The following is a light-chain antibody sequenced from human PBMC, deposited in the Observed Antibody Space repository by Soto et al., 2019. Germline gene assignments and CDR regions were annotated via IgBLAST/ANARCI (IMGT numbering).Light chain of an antibody. CDR1: SSDVGRYRY. CDR3: SSYSTPSSPHFL. Sequence: QSVLTQPASVSGSPGQSITISCTGTSSDVGRYRYVSWYQQHPGKAPKLIIYEVSYRPSGVSTRFSGSKSGNTASLTISGPQAEDEADYYCSSYSTPSSPHFLFGGGTKLTVL. J-gene: IGLJ2*01. CDR2: EVS. V-gene: IGLV2-14*01.